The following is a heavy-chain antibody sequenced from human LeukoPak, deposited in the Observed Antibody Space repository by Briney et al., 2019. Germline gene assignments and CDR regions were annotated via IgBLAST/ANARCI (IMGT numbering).Heavy chain of an antibody. CDR2: ISGDGGAT. CDR1: GFTFSSYA. V-gene: IGHV3-23*01. CDR3: AKSGSRDWDYFEY. D-gene: IGHD6-19*01. Sequence: TGGSLRLSCAASGFTFSSYAMNWVRQAPGKGLEWVSTISGDGGATHYADSVKGRFTISRANSKNTLFLQMNSLRAEDTAVYYCAKSGSRDWDYFEYWGQGTLVTVSS. J-gene: IGHJ4*02.